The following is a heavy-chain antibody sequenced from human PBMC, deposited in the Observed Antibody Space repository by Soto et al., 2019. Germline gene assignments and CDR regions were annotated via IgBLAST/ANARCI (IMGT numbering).Heavy chain of an antibody. CDR1: GGTFSNSA. CDR3: ARDKDRRQLGGNYHYILDV. V-gene: IGHV1-69*12. Sequence: QVHLEQSGAELRKPGSSVKVSCKASGGTFSNSAISWVRQAPGQGLEWMGGIMPIFRTPDYAQKFQGRVTITADESTSTAYMELSGLRSDDTAVYYCARDKDRRQLGGNYHYILDVWGQGTTVTVSS. CDR2: IMPIFRTP. J-gene: IGHJ6*02. D-gene: IGHD1-7*01.